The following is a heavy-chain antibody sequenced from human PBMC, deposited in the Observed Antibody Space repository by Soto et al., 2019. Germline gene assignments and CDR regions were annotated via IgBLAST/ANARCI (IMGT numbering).Heavy chain of an antibody. D-gene: IGHD1-26*01. J-gene: IGHJ4*02. CDR2: IYWDDDK. CDR3: AHRQGSNSYWYRAPFDY. Sequence: QLTLKESGPTLVKPTQTLTLTCTFSGFSLSTSGVGVGWIRQPPGTPLEWLALIYWDDDKRYSPSLKIRLTISQDYAKNQVVLTMINMDPVNTATYYCAHRQGSNSYWYRAPFDYWGQGTLVTVSS. V-gene: IGHV2-5*02. CDR1: GFSLSTSGVG.